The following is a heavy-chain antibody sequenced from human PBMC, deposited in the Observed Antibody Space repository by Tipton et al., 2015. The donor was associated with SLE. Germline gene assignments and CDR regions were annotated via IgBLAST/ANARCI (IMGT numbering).Heavy chain of an antibody. Sequence: TLSLTCTVSGGFISSYYWSWIRQPPGKGLEWIGYIYYSGSTNYNPSLKSRVTISVDTSKNQFSLKLSSVTAADTAVYYCARSTSEGYYYYYMDVWGKGTTVTVSS. CDR1: GGFISSYY. CDR3: ARSTSEGYYYYYMDV. V-gene: IGHV4-59*01. CDR2: IYYSGST. J-gene: IGHJ6*03.